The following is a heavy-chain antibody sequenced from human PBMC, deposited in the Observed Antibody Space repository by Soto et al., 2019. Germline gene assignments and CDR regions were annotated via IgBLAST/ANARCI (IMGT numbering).Heavy chain of an antibody. J-gene: IGHJ6*02. CDR1: GDSLTSYW. CDR2: IDPSDSYT. Sequence: GEALNISCNGSGDSLTSYWISWVRQMPGKGLEWMGWIDPSDSYTNYSPSFQRHVTISADKPISTAYLQWSSLKASDTAMYYCARFIVVVPAAIRGGYYYYYGMHVWAQGTTVTVPS. V-gene: IGHV5-10-1*01. CDR3: ARFIVVVPAAIRGGYYYYYGMHV. D-gene: IGHD2-2*02.